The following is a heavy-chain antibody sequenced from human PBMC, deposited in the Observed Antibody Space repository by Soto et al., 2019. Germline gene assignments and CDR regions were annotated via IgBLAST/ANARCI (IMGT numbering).Heavy chain of an antibody. Sequence: SETLSLTCTVSGGSISNGYYYWSWVRQNPGKGLEWIGHIYHSGRTYYNPSLKSRVTISVDTSKNQFSRNLSSVTAADTAVYYCARWVEVSLDYFDSWGQGTPVTVSS. CDR3: ARWVEVSLDYFDS. CDR1: GGSISNGYYY. J-gene: IGHJ4*02. D-gene: IGHD2-15*01. V-gene: IGHV4-31*03. CDR2: IYHSGRT.